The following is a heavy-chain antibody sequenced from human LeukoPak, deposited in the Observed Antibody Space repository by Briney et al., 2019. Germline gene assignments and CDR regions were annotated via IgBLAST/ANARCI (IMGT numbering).Heavy chain of an antibody. D-gene: IGHD1-26*01. CDR1: GGSISSSSYY. CDR3: ARGSYEWGPTSYNWFDP. Sequence: PSETLSLTCTVSGGSISSSSYYWGWIRQPPGKGLEWIGSIYYSGSTYYNPSLKSRVTISVDTSKNQFSLKLSSVTAADTAVYYCARGSYEWGPTSYNWFDPWGQGTLVTVSS. V-gene: IGHV4-39*07. J-gene: IGHJ5*02. CDR2: IYYSGST.